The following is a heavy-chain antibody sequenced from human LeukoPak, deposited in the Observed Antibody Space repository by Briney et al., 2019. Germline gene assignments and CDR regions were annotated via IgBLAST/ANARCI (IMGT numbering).Heavy chain of an antibody. CDR2: INHSGNP. Sequence: PSETLSLTCTVSGGSFSGYYWRWIRQPPGKGLEWIGEINHSGNPNYNPSLKSRLTISVDTPRNQLSLKLSSVTAADTGVYYCAGVLPHWCQGTLVTVSS. J-gene: IGHJ4*02. CDR3: AGVLPH. D-gene: IGHD2-8*02. CDR1: GGSFSGYY. V-gene: IGHV4-34*01.